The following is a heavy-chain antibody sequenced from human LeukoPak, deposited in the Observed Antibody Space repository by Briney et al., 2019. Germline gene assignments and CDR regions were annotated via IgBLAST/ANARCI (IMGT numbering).Heavy chain of an antibody. Sequence: SETLSLTCAVYGGSFSGYYWSWIRQPPGKGLEWIGEINHSGSTNYNPSLKSRVTISVDTSKNQFSLKLSSVTAADTAVYYCARASSGYSLDYWGQGTLVTVSS. J-gene: IGHJ4*02. CDR2: INHSGST. CDR3: ARASSGYSLDY. CDR1: GGSFSGYY. D-gene: IGHD3-22*01. V-gene: IGHV4-34*01.